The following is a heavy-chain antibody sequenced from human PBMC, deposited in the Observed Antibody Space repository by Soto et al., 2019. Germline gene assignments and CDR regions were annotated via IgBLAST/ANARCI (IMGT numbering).Heavy chain of an antibody. D-gene: IGHD5-12*01. V-gene: IGHV4-31*03. J-gene: IGHJ4*02. CDR1: GGSISSGGYY. CDR3: ATGYSGYDYFDY. CDR2: IYYSGST. Sequence: PSETLSLTCTVSGGSISSGGYYWSWIRQHPGKGLEWIGYIYYSGSTYYNPSLKSRVTISVDTSKNQFSLKLSSVTAADTAVYYCATGYSGYDYFDYWGQGTLVTVSS.